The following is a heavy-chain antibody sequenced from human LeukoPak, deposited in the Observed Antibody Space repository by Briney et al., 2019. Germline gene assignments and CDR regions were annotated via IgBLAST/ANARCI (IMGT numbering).Heavy chain of an antibody. CDR2: INHSGST. V-gene: IGHV4-34*01. CDR3: ARGSSWLPLDV. CDR1: GGSFSGYY. D-gene: IGHD6-13*01. J-gene: IGHJ6*02. Sequence: SETLSLTCAVYGGSFSGYYWSWIRQPPGKGLEWIGEINHSGSTNYNPSLKSRVTISVDTSKNQFSLKLSSVTAADTAVYYCARGSSWLPLDVWGQGTTVTVSS.